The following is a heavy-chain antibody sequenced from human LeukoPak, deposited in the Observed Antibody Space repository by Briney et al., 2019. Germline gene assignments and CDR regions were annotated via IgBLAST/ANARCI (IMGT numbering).Heavy chain of an antibody. CDR1: GFTVSSNY. D-gene: IGHD5-18*01. J-gene: IGHJ6*02. V-gene: IGHV3-53*05. Sequence: PGGSLRLSCAASGFTVSSNYMSWVRQAPGKGLEWVSVIYSGGSTYYADSVKGRFTISRDNSKNTLYLQMNSLRAEDTAVYYCAKDFLLDTAMIMVKYYYYYYGMDVWGQGTTVTVSS. CDR3: AKDFLLDTAMIMVKYYYYYYGMDV. CDR2: IYSGGST.